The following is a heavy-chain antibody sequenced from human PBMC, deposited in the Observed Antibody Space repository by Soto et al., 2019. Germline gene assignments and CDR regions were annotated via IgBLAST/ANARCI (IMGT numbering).Heavy chain of an antibody. J-gene: IGHJ6*02. V-gene: IGHV4-38-2*01. CDR3: ARQGVGMATVTVGHYYYYGMDV. D-gene: IGHD2-21*01. CDR2: FYHSGST. CDR1: GYSICSGYY. Sequence: PSETLSLTCAVSGYSICSGYYWGWIRQPPGKGLEWIGSFYHSGSTYYNPSLKSRVTISVDTSKNQFSLKLSSVTAADTAVYYCARQGVGMATVTVGHYYYYGMDVWGQGTTVTVSS.